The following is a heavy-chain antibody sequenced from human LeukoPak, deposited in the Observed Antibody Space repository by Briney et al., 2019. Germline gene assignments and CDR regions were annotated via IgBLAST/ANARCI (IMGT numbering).Heavy chain of an antibody. CDR1: GGSLSSGSYY. V-gene: IGHV4-61*02. J-gene: IGHJ4*02. D-gene: IGHD3-3*01. Sequence: SETLSLTCTVSGGSLSSGSYYWSWIRQPAGKGLEWIGRIYTSGSTNYNPSLKSRVTISVDTSKNQFSLKLSSVTAADTAVYYCARARYVTIFGVVTDENFDYWGQGTLVTVSS. CDR3: ARARYVTIFGVVTDENFDY. CDR2: IYTSGST.